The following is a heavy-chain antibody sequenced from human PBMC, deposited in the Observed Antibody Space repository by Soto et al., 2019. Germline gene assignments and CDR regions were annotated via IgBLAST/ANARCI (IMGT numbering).Heavy chain of an antibody. CDR1: GGTFSSYA. D-gene: IGHD3-3*01. CDR3: ARDSASGYYGDNWFDP. CDR2: IIPIFGTA. J-gene: IGHJ5*02. V-gene: IGHV1-69*12. Sequence: QVQLVQSGAEVKKPGSSVKVSCKASGGTFSSYAISWVRQAPGQGLEWMGGIIPIFGTANYAQKFQGRVTLTADESTSTAYMELRSLRSEDTAVYYCARDSASGYYGDNWFDPWGQGTLVTVSS.